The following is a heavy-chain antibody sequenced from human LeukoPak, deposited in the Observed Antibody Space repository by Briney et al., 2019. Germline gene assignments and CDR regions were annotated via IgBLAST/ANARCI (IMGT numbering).Heavy chain of an antibody. D-gene: IGHD5-18*01. Sequence: SETLSLTCTVSGGSISSYYWSWIQQPPGKGLEWIGYIYSSGSTNYNPSLKSRVTISVDTSKNQFSLKLSSVTAADTAVYYCARTLLGYSYGVFDSWGQGTLVTVSS. V-gene: IGHV4-59*01. CDR1: GGSISSYY. CDR3: ARTLLGYSYGVFDS. CDR2: IYSSGST. J-gene: IGHJ4*02.